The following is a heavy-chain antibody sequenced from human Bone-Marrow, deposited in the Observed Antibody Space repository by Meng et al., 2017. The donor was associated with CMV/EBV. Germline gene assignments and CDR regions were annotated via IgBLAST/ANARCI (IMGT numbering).Heavy chain of an antibody. CDR2: IYYSGST. V-gene: IGHV4-61*01. D-gene: IGHD2-2*01. CDR1: GGSVSSGSYY. J-gene: IGHJ4*02. CDR3: ARVGSSTAFDFDN. Sequence: GSLRLSCTVSGGSVSSGSYYWSWIRQPPGKGLEWIGYIYYSGSTNYSPSLKSRVTISLDTSKNQFSLRLSSVTAADTAVYYCARVGSSTAFDFDNWGQGTLVTVSS.